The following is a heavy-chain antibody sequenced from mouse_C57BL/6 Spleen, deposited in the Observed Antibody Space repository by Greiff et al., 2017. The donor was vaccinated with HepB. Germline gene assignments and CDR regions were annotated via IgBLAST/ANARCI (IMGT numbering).Heavy chain of an antibody. Sequence: QVQLKQPGAELVRPGSSVKLSCKASGYTFTSYWMHWVKQRPIQGLEWIGNIDPSDSETHYNQKFKDKATLTVDKSSSTAYMQLSSLTSEDSAVYYCAREGGSYYFDVWGQGTTLTVSS. CDR1: GYTFTSYW. V-gene: IGHV1-52*01. J-gene: IGHJ2*01. D-gene: IGHD3-1*01. CDR2: IDPSDSET. CDR3: AREGGSYYFDV.